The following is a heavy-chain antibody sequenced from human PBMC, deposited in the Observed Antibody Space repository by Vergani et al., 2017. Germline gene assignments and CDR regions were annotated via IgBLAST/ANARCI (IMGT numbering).Heavy chain of an antibody. CDR1: GGSISSGGYY. D-gene: IGHD3-3*01. CDR2: IYYSGST. Sequence: QVQLQESGPGLVKPSQTLSLTCTFSGGSISSGGYYWSWIRQHPGKGLEWIGYIYYSGSTYYNPSLKSRVTISVDTSKNQFSLKLSSVTAADTAVYYCARVHDFWSGYYLGWFDPWGQGTLVTVSS. CDR3: ARVHDFWSGYYLGWFDP. J-gene: IGHJ5*02. V-gene: IGHV4-31*03.